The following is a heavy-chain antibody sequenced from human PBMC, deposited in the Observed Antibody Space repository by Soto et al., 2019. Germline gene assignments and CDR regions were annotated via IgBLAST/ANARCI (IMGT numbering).Heavy chain of an antibody. Sequence: PSETLSLTCTVSGGSISSGDYYWSWIRQPPGKGLEWIGYIYYSGSTNYNPSLKSRVTISVDTSKNQFSLKLSSVTAADTAVYYCARLRAAARPGAFDIWGQGTMVTVSS. CDR2: IYYSGST. V-gene: IGHV4-30-4*01. D-gene: IGHD6-13*01. CDR1: GGSISSGDYY. J-gene: IGHJ3*02. CDR3: ARLRAAARPGAFDI.